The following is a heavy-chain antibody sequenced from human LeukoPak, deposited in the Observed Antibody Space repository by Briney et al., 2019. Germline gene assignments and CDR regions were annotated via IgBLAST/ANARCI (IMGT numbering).Heavy chain of an antibody. V-gene: IGHV1-18*04. D-gene: IGHD5-18*01. CDR1: GYTFTSYY. J-gene: IGHJ4*02. Sequence: ASVKVSCKASGYTFTSYYMHWVRQAPGQGLEWMGWISAYNGNTNYAQKLQGRVTMTTDTSTSTAYMELRSLRSDDTAVYYCASSSYGTNPRDEFDYWGQGTLVTVSS. CDR3: ASSSYGTNPRDEFDY. CDR2: ISAYNGNT.